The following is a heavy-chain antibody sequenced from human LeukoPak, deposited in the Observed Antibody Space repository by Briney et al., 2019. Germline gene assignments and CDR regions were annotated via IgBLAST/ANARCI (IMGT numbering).Heavy chain of an antibody. CDR2: IYSGGST. Sequence: GGSLRLSCAASGFTVSSNYMSWVRQAPGKGLEWVSVIYSGGSTYYADSVKGRFTISRDNSKNTLYLQMNSLRAEDTAVYYCARGSSGHTEYFDYWGQGTLVTVSS. D-gene: IGHD3-22*01. CDR1: GFTVSSNY. J-gene: IGHJ4*02. CDR3: ARGSSGHTEYFDY. V-gene: IGHV3-66*01.